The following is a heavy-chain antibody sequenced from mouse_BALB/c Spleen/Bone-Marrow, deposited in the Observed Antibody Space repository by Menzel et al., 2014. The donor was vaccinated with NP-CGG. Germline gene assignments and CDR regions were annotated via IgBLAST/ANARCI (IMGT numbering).Heavy chain of an antibody. CDR2: IDPAIFT. Sequence: EVQLQQSGAELVKPGASVKLSCTASGFNIKDTYLHWVKQRPEQGLDWIGRIDPAIFTKHDPKFQGKGTITADTSSNTAYLHLSSLTSEDTAVYYCASYRYGWYFDVWGAGTTVTVSS. V-gene: IGHV14-3*02. J-gene: IGHJ1*01. D-gene: IGHD2-14*01. CDR3: ASYRYGWYFDV. CDR1: GFNIKDTY.